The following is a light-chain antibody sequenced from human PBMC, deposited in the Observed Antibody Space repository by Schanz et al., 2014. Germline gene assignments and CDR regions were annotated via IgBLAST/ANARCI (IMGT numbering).Light chain of an antibody. CDR3: AACDDSLNGLYV. CDR1: SSNIGRNP. J-gene: IGLJ1*01. V-gene: IGLV1-44*01. CDR2: SNN. Sequence: QSVLTQPPSASGTPGQRVTISCSGSSSNIGRNPVNWYQQLPGTDPKLLMYSNNQRPSGVPDLFSRSKSGTSASLAISELQSDDEADYYCAACDDSLNGLYVFGTGTKLPVL.